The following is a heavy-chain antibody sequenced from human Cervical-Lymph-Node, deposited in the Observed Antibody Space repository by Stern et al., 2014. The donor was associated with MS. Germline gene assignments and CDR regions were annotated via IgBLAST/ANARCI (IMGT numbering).Heavy chain of an antibody. V-gene: IGHV1-24*01. Sequence: QVQLVQSGAEVKKPGASVKVSCKVSGYILSEISMHWVRQAPGKGLEWMGGFDPEVGETIYAQKFQGRVTMTEDTAVYYCATDVATGRDPTHYSHYGMDVWGQGTTVTVSS. CDR1: GYILSEIS. CDR3: MDV. CDR2: FDPEVGET. D-gene: IGHD3-10*01. J-gene: IGHJ6*02.